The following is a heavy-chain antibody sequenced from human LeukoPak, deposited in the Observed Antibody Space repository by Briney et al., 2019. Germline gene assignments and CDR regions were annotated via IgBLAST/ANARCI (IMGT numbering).Heavy chain of an antibody. J-gene: IGHJ5*02. Sequence: SVKVSCMASGYTFTNYYMHWVRHAPRQVLEWMGIINPSGGSTAYAQKFQGRVTMTRDTSTSTVYMELSSLRSEDTAVYYCARGDYYGSGKVVAAWGQGTLVTVSS. CDR2: INPSGGST. D-gene: IGHD3-10*01. CDR1: GYTFTNYY. V-gene: IGHV1-46*01. CDR3: ARGDYYGSGKVVAA.